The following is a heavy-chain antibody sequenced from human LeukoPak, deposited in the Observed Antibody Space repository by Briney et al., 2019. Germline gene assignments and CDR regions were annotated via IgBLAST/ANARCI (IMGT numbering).Heavy chain of an antibody. CDR2: ISSRSAYI. CDR3: ARDRSGSYPYYFDY. Sequence: GESLRISCKGSGYSFTSYWIGWVRQMPGKGLEWVSSISSRSAYIHYTDSVKGRFNISRDNAENSLYLQMNNLRADDTAVYYCARDRSGSYPYYFDYWGQGTLVTVSS. D-gene: IGHD1-26*01. J-gene: IGHJ4*02. V-gene: IGHV3-21*01. CDR1: GYSFTSYW.